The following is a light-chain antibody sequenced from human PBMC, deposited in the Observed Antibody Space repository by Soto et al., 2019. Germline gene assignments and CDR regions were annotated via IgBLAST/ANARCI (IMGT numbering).Light chain of an antibody. V-gene: IGKV1D-12*01. CDR2: AAS. CDR3: QKCGIAPFT. J-gene: IGKJ4*01. CDR1: QGISTS. Sequence: DIQMTQSPSSVSASVGDGVTITCRASQGISTSLGWYQQKPGKAPKLLIYAASSLQSGVPSRFSGTGSGTDFTLTISSLQPEDVATYYCQKCGIAPFTFGGGTKVDIK.